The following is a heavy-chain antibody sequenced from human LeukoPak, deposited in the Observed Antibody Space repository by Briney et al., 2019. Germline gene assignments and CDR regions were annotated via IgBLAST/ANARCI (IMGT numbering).Heavy chain of an antibody. D-gene: IGHD3-10*01. Sequence: PSETLSLTSADYAGSFCGYYWRRLRQPPGKGRERIGEINHGGSTNYDPSLNSRVTISVDASNNELSLKLRSVTAADTAVYYCARRRKVTMVRAHYYMEVWGKGTTVTICS. CDR2: INHGGST. CDR3: ARRRKVTMVRAHYYMEV. V-gene: IGHV4-34*01. CDR1: AGSFCGYY. J-gene: IGHJ6*03.